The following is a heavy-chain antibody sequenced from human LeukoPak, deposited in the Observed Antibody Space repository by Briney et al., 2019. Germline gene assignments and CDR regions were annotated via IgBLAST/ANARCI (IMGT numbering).Heavy chain of an antibody. J-gene: IGHJ6*04. CDR1: GLTFSNYA. D-gene: IGHD2-15*01. CDR2: IRVDGSKY. V-gene: IGHV3-30*02. CDR3: ARNRLRATATYMDV. Sequence: GGSLRLSCAASGLTFSNYAMHWVRQAPGKGLEWVSLIRVDGSKYYYADSVKGRFTISRDNSEDTLYLQIITLRAVDTAVYYCARNRLRATATYMDVWGKGTTVTVSS.